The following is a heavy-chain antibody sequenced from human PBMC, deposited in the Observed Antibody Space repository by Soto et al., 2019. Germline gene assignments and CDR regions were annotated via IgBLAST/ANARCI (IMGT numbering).Heavy chain of an antibody. CDR2: ISAYNGNT. V-gene: IGHV1-18*04. D-gene: IGHD6-19*01. CDR1: GYTFTSYG. Sequence: ASVKVSCKASGYTFTSYGISWVRQAPGQGLEWMGWISAYNGNTNYAQKLQGRVTMTTDTSTSIAYMELRSLRSDDTAVYYCRVSAVAGTRNLSSETWGQGTLVTVSS. CDR3: RVSAVAGTRNLSSET. J-gene: IGHJ5*02.